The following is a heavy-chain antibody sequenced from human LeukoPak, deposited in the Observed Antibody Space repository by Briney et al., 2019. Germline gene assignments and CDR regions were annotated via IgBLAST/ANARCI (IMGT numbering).Heavy chain of an antibody. CDR1: GGSITSSNYY. D-gene: IGHD3-9*01. CDR3: ARHRYDILTGRPDTFDI. J-gene: IGHJ3*02. CDR2: IYYRGNT. Sequence: SETLSLTCAVSGGSITSSNYYWGWIRQPPGKGLEWIGGIYYRGNTHSNPSLKSRVTISADTSKNQFSLKLSSVTAADTAVYYCARHRYDILTGRPDTFDIWGQGTMVTVS. V-gene: IGHV4-39*01.